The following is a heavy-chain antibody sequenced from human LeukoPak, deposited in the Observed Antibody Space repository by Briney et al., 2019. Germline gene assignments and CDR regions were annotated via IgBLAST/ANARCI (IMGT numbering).Heavy chain of an antibody. D-gene: IGHD2-2*01. Sequence: PSQTLSLTCPVSGGSISSGGYYWSWIRQHPGKGLEWIGYIYYSGSTYYNPSLKSRVTISVDTSKNQFSLKLSSVTAADTAVYYCARGQLLPGWFDPWGQGTLVTVSS. V-gene: IGHV4-31*03. CDR2: IYYSGST. J-gene: IGHJ5*02. CDR3: ARGQLLPGWFDP. CDR1: GGSISSGGYY.